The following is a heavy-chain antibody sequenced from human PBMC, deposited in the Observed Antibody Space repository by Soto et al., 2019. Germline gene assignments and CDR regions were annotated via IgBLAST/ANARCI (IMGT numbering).Heavy chain of an antibody. CDR1: GFTVSSNY. J-gene: IGHJ6*02. CDR3: ARDPYYDSSGYMASNGMDV. CDR2: IYSDGST. D-gene: IGHD3-22*01. Sequence: EVQLVESGGGLVQPGGSLRLSCAASGFTVSSNYMSWVRQAPGKGLEWVSVIYSDGSTYYADSVKGRFTISRHNSKNTMYLQMNSLRAEDPAVYYCARDPYYDSSGYMASNGMDVWGQGTTVTVSS. V-gene: IGHV3-53*04.